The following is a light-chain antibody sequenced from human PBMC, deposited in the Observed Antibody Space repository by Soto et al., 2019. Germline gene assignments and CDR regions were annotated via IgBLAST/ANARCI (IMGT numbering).Light chain of an antibody. V-gene: IGKV3-20*01. CDR1: QSVSSSY. Sequence: EIVLTQSPGTLSLSPGERATLSCRASQSVSSSYLAWYQQKPGQAPRLLIYGASSRATGIPERFSGSGSGTDFTLTISRLEPEDFAVYYCQQWGTFGQGTKVEIK. J-gene: IGKJ1*01. CDR3: QQWGT. CDR2: GAS.